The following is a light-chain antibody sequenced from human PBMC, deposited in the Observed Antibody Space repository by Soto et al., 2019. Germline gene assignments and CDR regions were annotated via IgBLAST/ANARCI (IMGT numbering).Light chain of an antibody. J-gene: IGLJ1*01. CDR3: YSYAGSNTDYV. Sequence: QSVLTQPASVSGSPGQSIAISCTGTSSDVGSYDLVSWYQQHPGKAPKLIIYEVTKRPSGVSDRFSGSKSGNTASLTISGLQAEDEADYYCYSYAGSNTDYVFGTGTKLTVL. V-gene: IGLV2-23*02. CDR1: SSDVGSYDL. CDR2: EVT.